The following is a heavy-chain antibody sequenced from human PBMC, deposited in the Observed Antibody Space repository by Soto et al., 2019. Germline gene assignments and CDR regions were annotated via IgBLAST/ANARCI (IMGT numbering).Heavy chain of an antibody. D-gene: IGHD3-22*01. Sequence: GGSLRLSCAASGFTFSSYSMNWVRQAPGKGLEWVSSISSSSSYIYYADSVKGRFTISRDNAKNSLYLQMNSLRAEDTAVYYCARDLPYYYDSSGYDAFDIWGQGTMVTVSS. CDR3: ARDLPYYYDSSGYDAFDI. J-gene: IGHJ3*02. CDR1: GFTFSSYS. V-gene: IGHV3-21*01. CDR2: ISSSSSYI.